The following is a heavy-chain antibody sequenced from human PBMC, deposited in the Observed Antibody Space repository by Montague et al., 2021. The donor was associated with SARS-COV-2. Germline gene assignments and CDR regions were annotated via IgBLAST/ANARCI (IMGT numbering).Heavy chain of an antibody. CDR3: GRVQGITMIVVVIGAFDT. D-gene: IGHD3-22*01. V-gene: IGHV4-31*03. CDR1: GGSISSGGYY. CDR2: IYYSGST. J-gene: IGHJ3*02. Sequence: TLSLTCTVSGGSISSGGYYWSWIRQHPGKGLEWIGYIYYSGSTYYNPSLKSRVTISVDTSKNQFSLKLSSVTAADTAVYYCGRVQGITMIVVVIGAFDTWGQGTMVTVSS.